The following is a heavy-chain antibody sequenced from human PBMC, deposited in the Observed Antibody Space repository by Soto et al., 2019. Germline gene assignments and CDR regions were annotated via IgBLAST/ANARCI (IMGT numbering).Heavy chain of an antibody. Sequence: PGGSLRLSCAASGFTFDDYAMHWVRQAPGKGLEWVSGISWNSGTIGYADSVKGRFTISRDNAKNSLYLQMNSLRAEDTALYYCAKGLISNYSFQIYDYWGQGTLVTVSS. V-gene: IGHV3-9*01. D-gene: IGHD4-4*01. CDR2: ISWNSGTI. CDR3: AKGLISNYSFQIYDY. J-gene: IGHJ4*02. CDR1: GFTFDDYA.